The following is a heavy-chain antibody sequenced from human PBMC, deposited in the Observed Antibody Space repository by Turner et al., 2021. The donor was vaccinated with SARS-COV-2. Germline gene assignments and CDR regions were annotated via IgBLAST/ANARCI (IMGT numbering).Heavy chain of an antibody. V-gene: IGHV3-30-3*01. CDR1: GFTFSNYA. CDR2: ISYDGSNK. D-gene: IGHD2-2*01. CDR3: ARDREDCSSTSCYEAD. J-gene: IGHJ4*02. Sequence: QVQPVESGGGVVQPGRSLRLSCAASGFTFSNYAMHWVRQAPGKGLEWVAVISYDGSNKYYADSVKGRFTISRDNSKNTLYLQMNSLRAEDTAVYYCARDREDCSSTSCYEADWGQGTLVTVSS.